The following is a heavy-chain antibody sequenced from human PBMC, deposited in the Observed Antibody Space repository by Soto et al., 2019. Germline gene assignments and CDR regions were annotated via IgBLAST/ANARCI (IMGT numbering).Heavy chain of an antibody. CDR3: ARGVRGYSLIPRPYYYYYYGMDV. Sequence: GGSLRLSCAASGFTFSSYAMHWVRQAPGKGLEWVAVISYDGSNKYYADSVKGRFTISRDNSKNTLYLQMNSLRAEDTAVYYCARGVRGYSLIPRPYYYYYYGMDVWGQGTTVTVSS. CDR1: GFTFSSYA. V-gene: IGHV3-30-3*01. CDR2: ISYDGSNK. D-gene: IGHD5-18*01. J-gene: IGHJ6*02.